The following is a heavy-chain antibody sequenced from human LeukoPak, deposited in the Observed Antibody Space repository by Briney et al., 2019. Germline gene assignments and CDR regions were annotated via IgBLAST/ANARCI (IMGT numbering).Heavy chain of an antibody. CDR2: INPNSGGT. Sequence: GASVKVSCKASGYTFTGYYMHWVRQAPGQGLEWMGWINPNSGGTNYAQKFQGWVTMTRDTSISTAYMELSRLRSDDTAVYYRAREAPYYYGSGSYPYFQHWGQGTLVTVSS. V-gene: IGHV1-2*04. CDR3: AREAPYYYGSGSYPYFQH. CDR1: GYTFTGYY. J-gene: IGHJ1*01. D-gene: IGHD3-10*01.